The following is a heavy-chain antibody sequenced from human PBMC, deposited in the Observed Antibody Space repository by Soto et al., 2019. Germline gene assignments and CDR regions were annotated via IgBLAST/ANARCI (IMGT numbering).Heavy chain of an antibody. J-gene: IGHJ4*02. V-gene: IGHV3-23*01. CDR2: ISGSGVST. CDR3: AVTYDDYAPNYSYDY. D-gene: IGHD4-17*01. Sequence: GGSLRLSCAASGFTFSSYAMSWVRQAPGKGLEWVSAISGSGVSTYYADSVKGRFTISRDNSKNTLYLQMNSLRAGDTAVYYCAVTYDDYAPNYSYDYWGQGTLVTVSS. CDR1: GFTFSSYA.